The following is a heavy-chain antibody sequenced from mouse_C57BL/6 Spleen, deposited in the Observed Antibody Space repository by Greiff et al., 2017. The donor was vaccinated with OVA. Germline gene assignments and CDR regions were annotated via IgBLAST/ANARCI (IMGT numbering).Heavy chain of an antibody. Sequence: VQLQQSGAELVRPGASVTLSCKASGYTFTDYEMHWVKQTPVHGLEWIGAIDPETGGTAYNQKFKGKAILTADKSSSTAYMELRSLTSEHSAVYYCTGSEYDYDGGRGYYFDYWGQGTTLTVSS. CDR1: GYTFTDYE. J-gene: IGHJ2*01. D-gene: IGHD2-4*01. V-gene: IGHV1-15*01. CDR2: IDPETGGT. CDR3: TGSEYDYDGGRGYYFDY.